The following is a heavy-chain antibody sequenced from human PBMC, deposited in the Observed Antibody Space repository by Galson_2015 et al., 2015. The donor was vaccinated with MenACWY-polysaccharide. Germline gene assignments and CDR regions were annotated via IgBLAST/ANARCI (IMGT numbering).Heavy chain of an antibody. V-gene: IGHV1-18*01. CDR2: IGAYNGKT. Sequence: SVKVSCKASGYTFTSYGITWVRQAPGQGLEWMGWIGAYNGKTNYAQKLQGRVTMTTDTSTSTAYMELRSLRSDDTAVYYCARESVLLWSPRWFDPWGQGTLVTVSS. D-gene: IGHD3-10*01. J-gene: IGHJ5*02. CDR1: GYTFTSYG. CDR3: ARESVLLWSPRWFDP.